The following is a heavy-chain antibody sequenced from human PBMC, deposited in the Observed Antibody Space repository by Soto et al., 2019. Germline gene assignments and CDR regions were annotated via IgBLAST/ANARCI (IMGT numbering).Heavy chain of an antibody. V-gene: IGHV4-31*03. J-gene: IGHJ4*02. Sequence: QVQLQESGPGLVKPSQTLSLTCTVSCGSISSGGYYWSWIRQHPGKGLEWNGYIYYSGSTYYNPSLKSRGTISVDTSKNQFPLKLSCVTAADTAVYYCARDYYGDRGGGFDYWGQGTLITVSS. CDR3: ARDYYGDRGGGFDY. CDR1: CGSISSGGYY. D-gene: IGHD4-17*01. CDR2: IYYSGST.